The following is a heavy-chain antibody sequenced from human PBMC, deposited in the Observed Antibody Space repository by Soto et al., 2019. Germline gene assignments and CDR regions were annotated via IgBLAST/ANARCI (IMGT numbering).Heavy chain of an antibody. CDR2: IYHSGST. V-gene: IGHV4-4*02. CDR3: ARDRGYSSGWHAFDY. CDR1: GGSISSSNW. Sequence: SETLSLTCAVSGGSISSSNWWSWVRQPPGKGLEWIGEIYHSGSTNYNPSLKSRVTISVDKSKNQFSLKLSSVTAADTAVYYCARDRGYSSGWHAFDYWGQGTLVTVSS. J-gene: IGHJ4*02. D-gene: IGHD6-19*01.